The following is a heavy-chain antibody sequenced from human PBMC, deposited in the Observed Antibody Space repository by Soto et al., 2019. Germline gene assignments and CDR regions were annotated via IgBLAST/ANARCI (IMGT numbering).Heavy chain of an antibody. Sequence: GGSLRLSCAASGFTFSSYGMSWVRQAPGKGLEWVANIKQDGSEKYYVDSVKGRFTISRDNAKNSLYLQMNSLRAEDTAVYYCAREWFGELLTYYGMDVWGQGTTVTVSS. CDR3: AREWFGELLTYYGMDV. CDR2: IKQDGSEK. D-gene: IGHD3-10*01. CDR1: GFTFSSYG. J-gene: IGHJ6*02. V-gene: IGHV3-7*04.